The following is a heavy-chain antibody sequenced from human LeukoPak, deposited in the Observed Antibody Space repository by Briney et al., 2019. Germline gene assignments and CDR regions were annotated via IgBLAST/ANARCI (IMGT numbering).Heavy chain of an antibody. CDR1: GFTSSSSS. CDR3: AKTPHSDSSAYYQFYFDY. J-gene: IGHJ4*02. Sequence: PGGSLSLSCAASGFTSSSSSMNWGPQAPEKGLEWVSYIISSSSTTYYADSVKGRFTISRDNSKNTLSLQTNSLRAEDTAVYYCAKTPHSDSSAYYQFYFDYWGQGTLVTVSS. D-gene: IGHD3-22*01. V-gene: IGHV3-48*01. CDR2: IISSSSTT.